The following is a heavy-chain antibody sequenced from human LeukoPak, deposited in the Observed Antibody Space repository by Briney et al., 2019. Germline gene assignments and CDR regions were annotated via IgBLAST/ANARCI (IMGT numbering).Heavy chain of an antibody. CDR3: ARVGGSSDFDY. CDR1: GFTFSSYW. V-gene: IGHV3-74*01. D-gene: IGHD3-10*01. CDR2: IDTDGSST. Sequence: PGGSLRLXCAASGFTFSSYWMHWVRQAPGKGLVWVSRIDTDGSSTSYADSVKGRFTVSRDNAKNTLYLQMNSLRAEDTAVYYCARVGGSSDFDYWGQGTLVTVSS. J-gene: IGHJ4*02.